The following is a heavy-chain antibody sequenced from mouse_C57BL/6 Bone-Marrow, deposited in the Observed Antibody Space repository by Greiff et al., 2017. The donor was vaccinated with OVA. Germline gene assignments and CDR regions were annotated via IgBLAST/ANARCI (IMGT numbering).Heavy chain of an antibody. CDR2: ISSGSSTI. J-gene: IGHJ3*01. D-gene: IGHD1-1*01. CDR1: GFTFSDYG. V-gene: IGHV5-17*01. Sequence: EVQLVESGGGLVKPGGSLKLSCAASGFTFSDYGMHWVRQAPEKGLEWVAYISSGSSTIYYADTVKGRFTISRDNAKNTLFLQMTSLRSEDTAMYYCARHDYGSSLPFAYWGQGTLVTVSA. CDR3: ARHDYGSSLPFAY.